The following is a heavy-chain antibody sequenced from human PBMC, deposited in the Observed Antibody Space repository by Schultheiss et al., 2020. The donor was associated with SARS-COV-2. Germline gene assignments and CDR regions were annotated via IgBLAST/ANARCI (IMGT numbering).Heavy chain of an antibody. CDR1: GFTFSSYG. CDR3: ARDRSSSWYLQGWFDP. V-gene: IGHV3-48*01. J-gene: IGHJ5*02. Sequence: GGSLRLSCAASGFTFSSYGMHWVRQAPGMGLEWVSYISSSGSTIYYADSVKGRFTISRDNSKNTLYLQMNSLRAEDTAVYYCARDRSSSWYLQGWFDPWGQGTLVTVSS. CDR2: ISSSGSTI. D-gene: IGHD6-13*01.